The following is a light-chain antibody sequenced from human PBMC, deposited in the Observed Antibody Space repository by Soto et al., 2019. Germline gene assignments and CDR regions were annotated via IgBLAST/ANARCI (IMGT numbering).Light chain of an antibody. V-gene: IGLV2-8*01. CDR1: SSDVGRYNY. Sequence: QSALTQPPSASGSPGQSVTISCTGSSSDVGRYNYVSWYQQHPGKAPKLIIYEVSNRPSGVPDRFSGSKSGNTASLTVSGLQPVDEADYYRSSYAGSINFGVFGPGTKLTVL. CDR2: EVS. J-gene: IGLJ1*01. CDR3: SSYAGSINFGV.